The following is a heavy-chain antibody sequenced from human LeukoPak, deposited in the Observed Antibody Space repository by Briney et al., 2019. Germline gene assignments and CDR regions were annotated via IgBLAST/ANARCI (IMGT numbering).Heavy chain of an antibody. CDR1: GFTFSSCG. Sequence: PGGSLRLSCAASGFTFSSCGMNWVRQAPGKGLEWISYIISNSRTIYYADSVKGRFTISRDNAKNSLYLQMNSLRAEDTAVYYCARDVFGYFGLGTYYSAADNGDYWGQGTLVTVSS. D-gene: IGHD3-10*01. CDR3: ARDVFGYFGLGTYYSAADNGDY. V-gene: IGHV3-48*04. CDR2: IISNSRTI. J-gene: IGHJ4*02.